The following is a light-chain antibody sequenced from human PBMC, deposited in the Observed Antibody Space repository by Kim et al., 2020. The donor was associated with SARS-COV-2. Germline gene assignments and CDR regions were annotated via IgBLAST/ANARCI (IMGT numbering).Light chain of an antibody. Sequence: QLVLTQSPSASASLGASVKLTCTLSSGHSTYAIAWHQQQPEKGPRYLVKVNSDGSHKKGDGIPDRFSGSSSGAERYLTISSLQSEDEADYYCQTWGTGIRVFGGGTQLTVL. CDR3: QTWGTGIRV. CDR2: VNSDGSH. CDR1: SGHSTYA. V-gene: IGLV4-69*01. J-gene: IGLJ3*02.